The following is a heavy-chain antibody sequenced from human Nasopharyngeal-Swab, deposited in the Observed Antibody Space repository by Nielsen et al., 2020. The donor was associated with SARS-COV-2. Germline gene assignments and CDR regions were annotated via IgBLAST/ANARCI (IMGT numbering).Heavy chain of an antibody. J-gene: IGHJ6*02. Sequence: GESLKLSCAASGFTFSSYAMTWVRQAPGKGLEWVSIISGSGDTTYYADSVKGRFTISRDISENTVYLQMTSLRAEDTAVYYCARDSSGYNHYYYGMDVWGQGTTVTVSS. V-gene: IGHV3-23*01. CDR3: ARDSSGYNHYYYGMDV. D-gene: IGHD3-22*01. CDR1: GFTFSSYA. CDR2: ISGSGDTT.